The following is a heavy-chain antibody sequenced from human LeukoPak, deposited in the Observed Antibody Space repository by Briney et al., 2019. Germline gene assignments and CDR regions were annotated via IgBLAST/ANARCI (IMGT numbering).Heavy chain of an antibody. CDR2: IYSDGNT. CDR3: VRDLT. J-gene: IGHJ5*02. Sequence: GGSLRLSCAASGFTFSTNHMTWVAQAPGKGPEWVSVIYSDGNTYYADSVKGRFTISRDNSKNTLYVQMNSLRAEDTAVYYCVRDLTWGQGTLVTVSS. V-gene: IGHV3-53*01. CDR1: GFTFSTNH.